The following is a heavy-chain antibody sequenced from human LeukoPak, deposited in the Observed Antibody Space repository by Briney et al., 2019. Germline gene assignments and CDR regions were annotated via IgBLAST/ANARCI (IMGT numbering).Heavy chain of an antibody. J-gene: IGHJ6*03. CDR2: IYYTGST. D-gene: IGHD1-1*01. V-gene: IGHV4-59*01. CDR3: ARRRVTGTNTYFYYYMDV. Sequence: SETLSLTCTVSGGSISNNYWSWIRQPPEKGLEWVGYIYYTGSTNYNPSLKSRVTISLDTSKNQFSLKLSSVTAADTAVYYFARRRVTGTNTYFYYYMDVWGKGTRVTVSS. CDR1: GGSISNNY.